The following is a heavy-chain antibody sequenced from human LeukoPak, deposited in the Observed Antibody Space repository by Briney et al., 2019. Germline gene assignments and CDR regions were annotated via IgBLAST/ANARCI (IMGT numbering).Heavy chain of an antibody. CDR1: GFTFSSYS. D-gene: IGHD4-17*01. V-gene: IGHV3-48*04. J-gene: IGHJ4*02. Sequence: GGSLRLSCAASGFTFSSYSMNWVRQAPGKGLEWVSYISSSSSTIYYADSVKGRFTISRDNAKNSLYLQMNSLGAEDTAVYYCARDGTTVTTKFDYWGQGTLVTVSS. CDR3: ARDGTTVTTKFDY. CDR2: ISSSSSTI.